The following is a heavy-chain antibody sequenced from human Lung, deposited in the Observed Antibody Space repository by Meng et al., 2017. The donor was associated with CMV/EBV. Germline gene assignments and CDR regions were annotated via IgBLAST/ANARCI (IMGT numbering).Heavy chain of an antibody. CDR1: GGSISSGDYY. Sequence: QVQLQESGPGLVRPSQTLSLTCTVSGGSISSGDYYWSWIRQPPGKGLEWIGYIYYSGSTYYNPSLKSRVTISVDTSKNQFSLKLSSVTAADTAVYYCARGYYDSSGYGYWYFDLWGRGTLVTVSS. CDR2: IYYSGST. V-gene: IGHV4-30-4*01. D-gene: IGHD3-22*01. J-gene: IGHJ2*01. CDR3: ARGYYDSSGYGYWYFDL.